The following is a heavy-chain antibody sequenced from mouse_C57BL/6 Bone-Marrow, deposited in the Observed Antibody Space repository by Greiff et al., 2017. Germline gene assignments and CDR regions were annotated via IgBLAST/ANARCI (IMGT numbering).Heavy chain of an antibody. Sequence: EVMLVESGGDLVKPGGSLKLSCAASGFTFSSYGMSWVRQTPDKRLEWVATISSGGSYTYYPDSVKGRFTFSRDNAKNPLYLQLRILTSEDTDMYYCVFYDYGRREEDYARDYWGQGTSVTVSS. V-gene: IGHV5-6*01. D-gene: IGHD1-1*01. CDR2: ISSGGSYT. CDR3: VFYDYGRREEDYARDY. CDR1: GFTFSSYG. J-gene: IGHJ4*01.